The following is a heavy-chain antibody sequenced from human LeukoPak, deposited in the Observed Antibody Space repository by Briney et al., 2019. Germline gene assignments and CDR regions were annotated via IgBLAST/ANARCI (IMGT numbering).Heavy chain of an antibody. CDR1: GYTFTVYY. Sequence: GASVKVSCKASGYTFTVYYMHWVRQAPGQGLEWMGWINPNSGDTNYAQKFQGRVTMTRDTSISTAYMELSRLRSDDTAVYYCARAPYGGNSEHDYWGQGTLVTVSS. V-gene: IGHV1-2*02. CDR2: INPNSGDT. CDR3: ARAPYGGNSEHDY. J-gene: IGHJ4*02. D-gene: IGHD4-23*01.